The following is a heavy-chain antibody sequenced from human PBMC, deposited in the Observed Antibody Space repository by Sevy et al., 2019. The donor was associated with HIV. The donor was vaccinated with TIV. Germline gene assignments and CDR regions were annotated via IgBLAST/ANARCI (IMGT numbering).Heavy chain of an antibody. CDR2: ISFDGSKK. J-gene: IGHJ4*02. D-gene: IGHD3-9*01. V-gene: IGHV3-30*18. Sequence: GGSLRLSCAASGFTFSRYGMHWVRQAPGKGLEWVAVISFDGSKKYYGDSVKGRFTISRVNSKNTLYLAMSSLSPEDTAVYYCAKLDYDILTGNPDYWGQGTLVTVSS. CDR3: AKLDYDILTGNPDY. CDR1: GFTFSRYG.